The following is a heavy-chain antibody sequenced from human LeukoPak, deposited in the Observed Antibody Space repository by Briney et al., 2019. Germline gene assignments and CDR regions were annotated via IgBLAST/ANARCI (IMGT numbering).Heavy chain of an antibody. V-gene: IGHV4-31*03. Sequence: SETLSLTCTVSGGSISSGGYYWSWIRQHPGTGLEWIGYIYYSGSTYYNPSLKSRVTISVDTSKNQFSLKLSSVTAADTAVYYCASEGWASSGWYFDYWGQGTLVTVSS. D-gene: IGHD6-19*01. CDR1: GGSISSGGYY. CDR2: IYYSGST. J-gene: IGHJ4*02. CDR3: ASEGWASSGWYFDY.